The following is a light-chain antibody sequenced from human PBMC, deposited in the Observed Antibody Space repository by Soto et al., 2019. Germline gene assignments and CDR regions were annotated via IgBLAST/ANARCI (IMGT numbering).Light chain of an antibody. Sequence: EIVLTQSPATLSLSPGERATLSCRASQSVSKYLAWYQQKPGQAPRLLIHDASNRATGIPARFSGSGSGTDFTLTISRLEPEDFAVYYCQQYGSSPPYTFGQGTKLEIK. CDR2: DAS. V-gene: IGKV3-20*01. J-gene: IGKJ2*01. CDR1: QSVSKY. CDR3: QQYGSSPPYT.